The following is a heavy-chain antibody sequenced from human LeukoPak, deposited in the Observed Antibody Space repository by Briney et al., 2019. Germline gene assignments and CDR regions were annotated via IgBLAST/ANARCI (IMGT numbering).Heavy chain of an antibody. J-gene: IGHJ4*02. CDR3: ARDADYYGSGSYVYFDY. CDR2: IITILGIA. D-gene: IGHD3-10*01. V-gene: IGHV1-69*04. Sequence: SVKVSCKASGGTFSSYAISWVRQAPGQGLEWMGRIITILGIANYAQKFQGRVTITADKSTSTAYMELSSLRSEDTAVYYCARDADYYGSGSYVYFDYWGQGTLVTVSS. CDR1: GGTFSSYA.